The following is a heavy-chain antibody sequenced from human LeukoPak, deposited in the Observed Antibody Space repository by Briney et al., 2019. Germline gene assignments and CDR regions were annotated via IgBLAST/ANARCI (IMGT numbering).Heavy chain of an antibody. CDR2: ISANNGNT. J-gene: IGHJ4*02. CDR1: GYTFTSYG. Sequence: ASAKVSCKASGYTFTSYGISWVRRAPGQGLEWMGWISANNGNTNFARKFQDRVTLTTNTSSTTVYMELRSLTSDDTAVYYCARDQSPGLFDYWGQGTLVSVSS. V-gene: IGHV1-18*01. CDR3: ARDQSPGLFDY.